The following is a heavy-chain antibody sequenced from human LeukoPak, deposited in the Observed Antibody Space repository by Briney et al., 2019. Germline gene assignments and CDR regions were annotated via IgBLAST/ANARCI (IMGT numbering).Heavy chain of an antibody. J-gene: IGHJ4*02. V-gene: IGHV3-49*03. D-gene: IGHD3-10*01. CDR2: IRSKAYGGTT. Sequence: GGSLRLSCTASGFTFGDYAMSWFRQAPGKGLEWVGFIRSKAYGGTTEYAASVKGRFTISRDDSKSIAYLQMNSLKTEDTAVYYCTRDLITMVRGPSLHFDYWGQGTLVTVSS. CDR1: GFTFGDYA. CDR3: TRDLITMVRGPSLHFDY.